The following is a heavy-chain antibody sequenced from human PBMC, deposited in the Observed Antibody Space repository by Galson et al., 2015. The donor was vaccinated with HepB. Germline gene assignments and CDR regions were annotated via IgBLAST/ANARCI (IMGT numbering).Heavy chain of an antibody. Sequence: PALVKPTQTLTLTCTFSGFSLSTSGVGVGWIRQPPGKALEWLALIYWDDDKRYSPSLKSRLTITKDTSKNQVVLTMTNMDPVDTATYYCAHIGGAAMVTLYFDYWGQGTLVTVSS. CDR3: AHIGGAAMVTLYFDY. CDR1: GFSLSTSGVG. V-gene: IGHV2-5*02. CDR2: IYWDDDK. J-gene: IGHJ4*02. D-gene: IGHD5-18*01.